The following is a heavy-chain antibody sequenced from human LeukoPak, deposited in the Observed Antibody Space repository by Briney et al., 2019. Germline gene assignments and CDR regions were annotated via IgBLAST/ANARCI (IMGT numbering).Heavy chain of an antibody. CDR2: IKQDGSEK. V-gene: IGHV3-7*03. J-gene: IGHJ4*02. Sequence: GGSLRLSCAASGLTFSNYWMDWVRQAPGKGLEWVANIKQDGSEKYYVDSVKGRFTISRDNAKNSLCLQMNSLRAEDTAVYYCARRLWFGELYDYWGQGTLVAVSS. D-gene: IGHD3-10*01. CDR1: GLTFSNYW. CDR3: ARRLWFGELYDY.